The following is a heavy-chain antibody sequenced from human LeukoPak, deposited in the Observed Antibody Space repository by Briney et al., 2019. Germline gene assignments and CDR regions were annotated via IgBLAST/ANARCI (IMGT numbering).Heavy chain of an antibody. V-gene: IGHV3-21*01. CDR2: ISSSSSYI. J-gene: IGHJ4*02. CDR1: GFTFSSYS. D-gene: IGHD4-17*01. CDR3: ARAGYDDYGDYVNY. Sequence: GGSLRLSCAAPGFTFSSYSMNWVRQAPGKGLEWVSSISSSSSYIYYADSVKGRFTISRDNAKNSLYLQVNSLRAEDTAVYYCARAGYDDYGDYVNYWGQGTLVTVSS.